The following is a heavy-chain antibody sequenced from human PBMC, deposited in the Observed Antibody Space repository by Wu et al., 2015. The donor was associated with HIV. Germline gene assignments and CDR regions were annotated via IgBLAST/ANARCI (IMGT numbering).Heavy chain of an antibody. V-gene: IGHV1-46*01. J-gene: IGHJ4*02. CDR3: ARTPLLWFGELSY. Sequence: QVQLVQSGAEMKKPGASVKVSCEASGYIFTSYYMHWVRQAPGQGLEWMGRINPSGGSTSYAQKFQGRVTMTRDTSTSTVYMELNSLRSEDTAVYYCARTPLLWFGELSYWGQGTLVTSPQ. CDR1: GYIFTSYY. CDR2: INPSGGST. D-gene: IGHD3-10*01.